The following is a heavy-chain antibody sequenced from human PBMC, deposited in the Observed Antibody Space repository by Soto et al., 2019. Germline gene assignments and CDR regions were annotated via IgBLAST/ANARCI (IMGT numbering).Heavy chain of an antibody. CDR1: SGSFSGYY. D-gene: IGHD6-6*01. CDR3: ARAPKVSGSSQTRPDF. Sequence: PSETLSLTCSIYSGSFSGYYWSWIRQPPGKGLEWIGEISQSGNTNYSPSLKSRVSISIDTSKKQFSLHLASVSAADTAVYYCARAPKVSGSSQTRPDFWGQGTLVTVS. J-gene: IGHJ4*02. V-gene: IGHV4-34*01. CDR2: ISQSGNT.